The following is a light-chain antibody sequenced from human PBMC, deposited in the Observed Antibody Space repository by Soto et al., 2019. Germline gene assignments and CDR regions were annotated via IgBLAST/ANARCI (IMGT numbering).Light chain of an antibody. V-gene: IGKV1-39*01. CDR2: AAS. J-gene: IGKJ5*01. Sequence: DIQMTQSPSSLSASVGDGVTITCRASQDIIRHLNWYQHKPGRAPRLLIYAASTLQSGVPSRFTGSGSGTEFTLTSSGLQPEDFATYYCQHSYTVPIAFGQGTRLEIK. CDR1: QDIIRH. CDR3: QHSYTVPIA.